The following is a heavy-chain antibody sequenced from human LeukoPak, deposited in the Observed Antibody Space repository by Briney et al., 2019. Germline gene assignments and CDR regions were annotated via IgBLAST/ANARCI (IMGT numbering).Heavy chain of an antibody. Sequence: ASVRISCKASGNSFNTYNLHWVXXXXGEGXXXLGIIDPSGGSTSYAQKFQVRFTXXXDTSTGXVYMYLSSLRSEDTAVYYCVYSHSGSFSMAVWGKGTTVTVSS. CDR1: GNSFNTYN. CDR3: VYSHSGSFSMAV. D-gene: IGHD2-15*01. CDR2: IDPSGGST. V-gene: IGHV1-46*02. J-gene: IGHJ6*03.